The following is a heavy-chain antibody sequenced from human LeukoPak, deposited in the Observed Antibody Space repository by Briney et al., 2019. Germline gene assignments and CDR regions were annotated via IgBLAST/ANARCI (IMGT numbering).Heavy chain of an antibody. Sequence: PSETLSLTCTVSGGSIRNYFWSWIPQPPGKGLEWIGYIYYSGSTNSNPSLKSRVTISLDTSKSQFSLSLSSVTAADTAMYWCVRQSRIFGVTRPGYMDVWGKGIMVSVSS. D-gene: IGHD3-3*01. CDR2: IYYSGST. CDR1: GGSIRNYF. CDR3: VRQSRIFGVTRPGYMDV. J-gene: IGHJ6*03. V-gene: IGHV4-59*08.